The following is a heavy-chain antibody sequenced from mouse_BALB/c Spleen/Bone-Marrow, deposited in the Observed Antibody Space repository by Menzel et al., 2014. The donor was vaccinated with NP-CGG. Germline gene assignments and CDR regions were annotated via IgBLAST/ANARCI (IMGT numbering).Heavy chain of an antibody. V-gene: IGHV5-9-3*01. CDR2: IGSGDSST. D-gene: IGHD1-1*01. CDR3: ARSGSSYYY. J-gene: IGHJ2*01. Sequence: EVHLVESGGGLVKPGGSLKLSCAASGFAFSSYAMSRVRQTPEKRLEWVATIGSGDSSTYYPDSVKGRFTISRDYAKNTLYLQMSSLRSEDTAMYYCARSGSSYYYWGQGTTLTVSS. CDR1: GFAFSSYA.